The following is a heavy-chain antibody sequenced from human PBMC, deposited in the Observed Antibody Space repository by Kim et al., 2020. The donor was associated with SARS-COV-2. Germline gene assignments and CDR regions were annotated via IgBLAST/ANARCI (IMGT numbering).Heavy chain of an antibody. D-gene: IGHD6-13*01. Sequence: STEQKFQGRLTMTRDTSTSTAYMELSSLRSEDTAVYFCARSASWYGGVVDWGQGTLVTVSS. CDR3: ARSASWYGGVVD. J-gene: IGHJ4*02. V-gene: IGHV1-46*01.